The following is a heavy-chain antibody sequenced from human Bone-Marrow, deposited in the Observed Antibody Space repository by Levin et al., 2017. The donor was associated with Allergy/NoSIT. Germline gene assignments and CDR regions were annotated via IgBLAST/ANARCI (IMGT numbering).Heavy chain of an antibody. V-gene: IGHV3-15*01. D-gene: IGHD6-6*01. J-gene: IGHJ4*02. CDR2: IKSKTDGGTT. Sequence: GGSLRLSCAAPGFTFSKAWMSWVRQAPGKGLEWVGRIKSKTDGGTTDYAAPVKGRFTISRDDSKNMSYLQMNSLKTEDTAVYYCTTGEYSSSAFDYWGQGTLVTVSS. CDR1: GFTFSKAW. CDR3: TTGEYSSSAFDY.